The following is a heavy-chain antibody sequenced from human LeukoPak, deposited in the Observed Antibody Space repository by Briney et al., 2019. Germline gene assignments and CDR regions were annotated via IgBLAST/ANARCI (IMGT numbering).Heavy chain of an antibody. D-gene: IGHD4-17*01. V-gene: IGHV4-39*07. J-gene: IGHJ4*02. CDR1: GGSISSSSYY. CDR3: ARERFGDQRLDY. Sequence: SETLSLTCTVSGGSISSSSYYWGWIRQPPGKGPEWIGSIYYSGSTYYNPSLKSRVTISVDTSKNQFSLRLSSVTAADTAVYYCARERFGDQRLDYWGQGTLVTVSS. CDR2: IYYSGST.